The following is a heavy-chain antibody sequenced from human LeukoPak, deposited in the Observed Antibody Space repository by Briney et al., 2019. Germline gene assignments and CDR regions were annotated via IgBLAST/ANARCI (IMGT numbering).Heavy chain of an antibody. D-gene: IGHD3-22*01. CDR1: GYTFTGYY. CDR2: INPNSGGT. CDR3: ARPYYYDSSGYCYDY. V-gene: IGHV1-2*02. Sequence: ASVNVSCKASGYTFTGYYMHWVRQAPGQGLEWMGWINPNSGGTNYAQKFQGRVTMTRDTSISTAYMELSRLRSDDTAVYYCARPYYYDSSGYCYDYWGQGTLVTVSS. J-gene: IGHJ4*02.